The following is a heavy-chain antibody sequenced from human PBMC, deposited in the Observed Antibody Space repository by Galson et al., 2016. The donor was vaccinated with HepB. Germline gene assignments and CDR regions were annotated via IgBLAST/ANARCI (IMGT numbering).Heavy chain of an antibody. V-gene: IGHV3-21*01. CDR2: IGSDSFYI. CDR1: GFTFSASS. Sequence: SLRLSCAASGFTFSASSVTWVRQAPGKGLEWVSSIGSDSFYIYYADSVRGRFTISRDNAENSLYLQMNSLRAEDTAVYYCARQRRALAGPAYNYYGLDVWGQGTTVTVSS. D-gene: IGHD6-19*01. CDR3: ARQRRALAGPAYNYYGLDV. J-gene: IGHJ6*02.